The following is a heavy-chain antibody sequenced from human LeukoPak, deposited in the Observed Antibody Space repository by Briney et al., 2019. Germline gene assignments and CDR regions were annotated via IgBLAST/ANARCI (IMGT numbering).Heavy chain of an antibody. V-gene: IGHV1-8*03. D-gene: IGHD3-10*01. Sequence: ASVKVSCKASGYTFTSYDINWVRQATGQGLEWMGWMNPNSGNTGYAQKFQGRVTITRNTSISTAYMELSSLRSEDTAVYYCARGKGRGPLSRRSWFDPWGQGTLVTVSS. CDR3: ARGKGRGPLSRRSWFDP. CDR1: GYTFTSYD. J-gene: IGHJ5*02. CDR2: MNPNSGNT.